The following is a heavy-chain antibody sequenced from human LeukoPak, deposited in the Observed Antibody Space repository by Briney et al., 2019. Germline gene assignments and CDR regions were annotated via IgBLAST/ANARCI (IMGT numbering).Heavy chain of an antibody. V-gene: IGHV1-18*01. J-gene: IGHJ4*02. CDR1: GYTFTSYG. CDR3: ARDWSWRGYEAIFDY. Sequence: GASVKVSCKASGYTFTSYGISWVRQAPGQGLEWMGWISAYNGNTNYAQKLQGRVTMTTDTSTSTAYMELRSLRSDDTAVYYCARDWSWRGYEAIFDYWGQETLVTVSS. CDR2: ISAYNGNT. D-gene: IGHD5-12*01.